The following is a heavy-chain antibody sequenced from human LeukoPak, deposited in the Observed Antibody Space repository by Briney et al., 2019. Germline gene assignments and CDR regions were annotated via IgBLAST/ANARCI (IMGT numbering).Heavy chain of an antibody. CDR1: GFSLSTSGMC. Sequence: SGPALVKPTQTLTLTCTFSGFSLSTSGMCVSWIRQPPGKALEWLARIDWDDDKYYSTSLKTRLTISKDTSKNQVVLTMTNMDPVDTATYYCARISYDILTGLTVGDYWGQGTLVTVSS. V-gene: IGHV2-70*11. CDR2: IDWDDDK. CDR3: ARISYDILTGLTVGDY. D-gene: IGHD3-9*01. J-gene: IGHJ4*02.